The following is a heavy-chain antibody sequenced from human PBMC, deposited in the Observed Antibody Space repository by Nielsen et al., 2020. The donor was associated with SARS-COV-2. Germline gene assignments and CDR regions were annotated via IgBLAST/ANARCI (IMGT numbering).Heavy chain of an antibody. J-gene: IGHJ5*02. Sequence: WVRQAPGQGLEWMGIINPSGGSTSYAQKFQGRVTMTTDTSTSTAYMELRSLRSDDTAVYYCARDAGSGSYYNLRGMNWFDPWGQGTLVTVSS. CDR3: ARDAGSGSYYNLRGMNWFDP. V-gene: IGHV1-46*01. D-gene: IGHD3-10*01. CDR2: INPSGGST.